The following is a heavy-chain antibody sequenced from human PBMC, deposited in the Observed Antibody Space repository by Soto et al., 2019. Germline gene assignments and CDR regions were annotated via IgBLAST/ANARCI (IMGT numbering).Heavy chain of an antibody. Sequence: QVQLVESGGGVVQPGRSLRLSCTASGFTFSSYARHWVRQAPGKGLEWVAVISYDGSNKYYADSVKGRFTISRDNSKNTLYLQMNSLRAEDTAVYYCAREGTMGPGWCMDVWGQGTTVTVSS. D-gene: IGHD3-10*01. CDR3: AREGTMGPGWCMDV. V-gene: IGHV3-30-3*01. CDR2: ISYDGSNK. J-gene: IGHJ6*02. CDR1: GFTFSSYA.